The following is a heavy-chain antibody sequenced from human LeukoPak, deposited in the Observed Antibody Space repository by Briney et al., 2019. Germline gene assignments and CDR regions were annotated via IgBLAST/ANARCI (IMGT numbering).Heavy chain of an antibody. CDR2: ISDSGAST. J-gene: IGHJ4*02. CDR3: AKGGRGFSYGSLDY. V-gene: IGHV3-23*01. Sequence: GGSLRLSCAASGFAFSNYAMSWIRQAPGKGLEWVSPISDSGASTYYADSVKGRFTISRDNSKNTLYLQMNSLRVEDSAVYYCAKGGRGFSYGSLDYWGQGTLVTVSS. CDR1: GFAFSNYA. D-gene: IGHD5-18*01.